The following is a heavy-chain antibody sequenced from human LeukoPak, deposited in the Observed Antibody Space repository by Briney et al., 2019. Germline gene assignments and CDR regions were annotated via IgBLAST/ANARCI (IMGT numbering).Heavy chain of an antibody. CDR1: GFTFSRFS. D-gene: IGHD2-2*01. J-gene: IGHJ4*02. CDR3: AKPQYCSSTSCPFDY. CDR2: IRYDGSNK. Sequence: GGSLRLSCAASGFTFSRFSMYWVRQAPGKGLEWVTYIRYDGSNKYYADSVQGRFTISRDNSKNTLYLQMNSLRAEDTAVYYCAKPQYCSSTSCPFDYWGQGTLVTVSS. V-gene: IGHV3-30*02.